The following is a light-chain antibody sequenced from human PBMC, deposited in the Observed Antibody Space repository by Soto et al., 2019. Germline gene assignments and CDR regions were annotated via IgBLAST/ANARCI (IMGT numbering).Light chain of an antibody. CDR1: SSDIGAYNF. CDR3: TSWTTSATMR. Sequence: QSALTQPASVSGSPGQSITISCTGTSSDIGAYNFVSWYQQHPIKAPKRMLYNVNIRLSGVSNRFSGSKSGNKVSLTISGLQAEDEADYYCTSWTTSATMRFDGGTKVTVL. CDR2: NVN. J-gene: IGLJ2*01. V-gene: IGLV2-14*03.